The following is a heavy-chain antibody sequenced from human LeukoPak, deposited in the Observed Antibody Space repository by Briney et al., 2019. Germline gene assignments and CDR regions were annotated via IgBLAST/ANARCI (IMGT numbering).Heavy chain of an antibody. Sequence: SGGSLRLSCAASGFTFSSYWMHWVRQAPGKGPVWVSRINSDGSSTTYADSVKGRFTISRDNAKNTLYLQMNSLRAEDTAVYYCARRGAVADAFDIWGQGTMVTVSS. J-gene: IGHJ3*02. CDR3: ARRGAVADAFDI. CDR1: GFTFSSYW. D-gene: IGHD4-23*01. CDR2: INSDGSST. V-gene: IGHV3-74*01.